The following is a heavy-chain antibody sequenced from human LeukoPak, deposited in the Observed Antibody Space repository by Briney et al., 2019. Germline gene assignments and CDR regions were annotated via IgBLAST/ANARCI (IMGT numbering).Heavy chain of an antibody. CDR3: ARDRGRRDSSGYYRYLY. CDR2: INPSGGST. CDR1: GYTFTSYY. Sequence: VASVKVSCKASGYTFTSYYMHWVRQAPGQGLEWMGIINPSGGSTSYAQKFQGRVTMTRDTSTSTVYMELSSLRSEDTAVYYCARDRGRRDSSGYYRYLYWGQGTLVTVSS. J-gene: IGHJ4*02. D-gene: IGHD3-22*01. V-gene: IGHV1-46*03.